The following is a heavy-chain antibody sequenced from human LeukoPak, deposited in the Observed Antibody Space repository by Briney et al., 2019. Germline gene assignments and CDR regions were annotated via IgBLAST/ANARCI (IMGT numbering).Heavy chain of an antibody. J-gene: IGHJ5*02. V-gene: IGHV1-8*03. CDR1: GYTFTSYD. Sequence: ASVKVSCKASGYTFTSYDINWVRQATGQGLEWMGWMNPNSGNTGYAQKFQGRVTITRNTSISTAYMELSSLRSEDTAVYYCARAGRLWFGELFEPNWFDPWGQGTLVTVSS. D-gene: IGHD3-10*01. CDR3: ARAGRLWFGELFEPNWFDP. CDR2: MNPNSGNT.